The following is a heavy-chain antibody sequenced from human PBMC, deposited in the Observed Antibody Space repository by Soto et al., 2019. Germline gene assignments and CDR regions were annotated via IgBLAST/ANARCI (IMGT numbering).Heavy chain of an antibody. CDR3: AKDGRRIAAAGTGRFDY. CDR1: GFTFSSYG. CDR2: ISYDGSNK. Sequence: GGSLRLSSAASGFTFSSYGMHWVRQSPGKGLEWVAVISYDGSNKYYADSVKGRFTISRDNSKNTLYLQMNSLRAEDTAVYYCAKDGRRIAAAGTGRFDYWGQGTLVTVSS. J-gene: IGHJ4*02. V-gene: IGHV3-30*18. D-gene: IGHD6-13*01.